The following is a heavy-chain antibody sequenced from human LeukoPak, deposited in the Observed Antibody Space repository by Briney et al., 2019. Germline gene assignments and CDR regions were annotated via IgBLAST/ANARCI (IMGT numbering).Heavy chain of an antibody. V-gene: IGHV4-4*07. CDR1: GGSISSYY. J-gene: IGHJ3*02. D-gene: IGHD1-26*01. Sequence: SETLSLTCTVSGGSISSYYWSWIRQPAGKGLEWIGRIYTSGSTNYNPSLKSRVTMSVDTSKNQFSLKLSSVTAADTAVYFCATNRAGTYDRPFDIWGQGTMVTISS. CDR2: IYTSGST. CDR3: ATNRAGTYDRPFDI.